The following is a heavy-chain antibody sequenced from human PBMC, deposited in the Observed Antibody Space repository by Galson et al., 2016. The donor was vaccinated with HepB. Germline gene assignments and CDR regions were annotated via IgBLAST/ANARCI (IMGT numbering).Heavy chain of an antibody. J-gene: IGHJ2*01. Sequence: SLRLSCAASGFTFDNYPMHWVRQAPGKGLEWVSLISYDGTNKYYADSVKGRFTISRDNSKNTLYLQMNSLKPDDTATFYCARDWRCGSSYGYLYIYWYLDLWGRGTLVTVSS. CDR2: ISYDGTNK. CDR1: GFTFDNYP. CDR3: ARDWRCGSSYGYLYIYWYLDL. D-gene: IGHD5-18*01. V-gene: IGHV3-30-3*01.